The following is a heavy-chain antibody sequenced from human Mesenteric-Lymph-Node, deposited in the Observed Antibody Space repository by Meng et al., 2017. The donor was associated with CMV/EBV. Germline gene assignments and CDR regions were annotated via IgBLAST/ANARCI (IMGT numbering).Heavy chain of an antibody. V-gene: IGHV1-18*01. J-gene: IGHJ4*02. Sequence: YPFSTHALSWVPQAPQPGLEWMGWITPYSGNTNYAQSFQGRLTLTTDTSTTTAFMELTSPSSDDTAVYYCARYYDSSGSYYEDFDYWGQGTLVTVSS. CDR3: ARYYDSSGSYYEDFDY. CDR1: YPFSTHA. D-gene: IGHD3-22*01. CDR2: ITPYSGNT.